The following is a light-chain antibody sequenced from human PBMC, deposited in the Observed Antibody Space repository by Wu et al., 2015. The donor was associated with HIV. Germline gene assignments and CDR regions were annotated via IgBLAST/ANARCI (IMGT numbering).Light chain of an antibody. V-gene: IGKV1-6*01. Sequence: AIQMTQSPSSLSASVGDRVTITCRASQGIRNDLGWYQQKPGKAPKLLIYAASSLQSGVPSRFSGSGSGTDFTLTISRLEPEDFAVYFCQHYGNSPLTFGGGTKVEIK. CDR1: QGIRND. CDR3: QHYGNSPLT. J-gene: IGKJ4*01. CDR2: AAS.